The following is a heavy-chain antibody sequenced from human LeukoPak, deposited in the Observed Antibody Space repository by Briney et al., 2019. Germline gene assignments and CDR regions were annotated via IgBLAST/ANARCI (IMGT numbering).Heavy chain of an antibody. CDR2: IRSKAYGGTT. Sequence: QAGRSLRLSCTASGFTFGDYAMSWFAQAPGKGLEWVGFIRSKAYGGTTEYAASVKGRFTISRDDSKSIAYLQMNSLKTEDTAVYYCTRVNTAMVLDYWGQGTLVTVSS. D-gene: IGHD5-18*01. J-gene: IGHJ4*02. CDR1: GFTFGDYA. V-gene: IGHV3-49*03. CDR3: TRVNTAMVLDY.